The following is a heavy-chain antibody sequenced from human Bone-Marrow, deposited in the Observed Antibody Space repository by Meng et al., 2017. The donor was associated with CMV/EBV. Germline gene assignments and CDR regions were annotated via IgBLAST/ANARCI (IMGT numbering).Heavy chain of an antibody. Sequence: ETLSLTCAASGFTVSSNYMSWVRQAPGKGLEWVSVIYIGDSTDYADSVKGRFTISRDNSKNTLYLQMTSLRAEDTAVYYCVRDVANWGQGTLVTVSS. CDR1: GFTVSSNY. D-gene: IGHD2-21*01. J-gene: IGHJ4*02. CDR3: VRDVAN. V-gene: IGHV3-53*01. CDR2: IYIGDST.